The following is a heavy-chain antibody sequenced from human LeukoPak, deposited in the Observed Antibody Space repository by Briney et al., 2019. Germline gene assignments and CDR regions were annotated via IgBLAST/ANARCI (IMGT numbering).Heavy chain of an antibody. D-gene: IGHD5-18*01. Sequence: WALVKVSCKASGYAFTDYYMHWVRQAPGQGLEWMGWINPNSGGTNYAQKFQGRVTMTRDTPISTAYMELSRLISDDTAVYYCASYTATGAFDIWGQGTMVTVSS. J-gene: IGHJ3*02. V-gene: IGHV1-2*02. CDR2: INPNSGGT. CDR1: GYAFTDYY. CDR3: ASYTATGAFDI.